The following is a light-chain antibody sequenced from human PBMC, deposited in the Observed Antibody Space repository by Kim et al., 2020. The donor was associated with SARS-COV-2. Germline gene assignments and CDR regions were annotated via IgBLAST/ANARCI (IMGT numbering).Light chain of an antibody. CDR2: EDN. Sequence: KTVTLACTRSSGGIGSNYVEWYQQRPGSAPTTVIYEDNQRPSGVPDRCSGSIDSSSNAASLTISGLKTEDEADYYCQSYDSSNPWVFGGGTQLTVL. CDR1: SGGIGSNY. CDR3: QSYDSSNPWV. J-gene: IGLJ3*02. V-gene: IGLV6-57*03.